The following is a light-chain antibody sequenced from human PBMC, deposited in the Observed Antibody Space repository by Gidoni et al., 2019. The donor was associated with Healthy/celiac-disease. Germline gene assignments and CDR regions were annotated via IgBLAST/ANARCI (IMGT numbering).Light chain of an antibody. CDR2: AAS. V-gene: IGKV1-39*01. Sequence: IKMTQSPSSLSASVGDRVTITCRASQIISGYLNWYQQKPGKAPKLLIYAASSLLSGVPSRFSGSGSGTDFTLTISSLQPEDFATYFCQQSYSTPQTFGQGTKVEIK. CDR1: QIISGY. J-gene: IGKJ1*01. CDR3: QQSYSTPQT.